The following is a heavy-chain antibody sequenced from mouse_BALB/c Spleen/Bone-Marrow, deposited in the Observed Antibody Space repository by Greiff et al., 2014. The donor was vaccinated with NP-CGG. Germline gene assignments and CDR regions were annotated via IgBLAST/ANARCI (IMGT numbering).Heavy chain of an antibody. J-gene: IGHJ4*01. CDR1: GYTFTSSC. CDR2: IHPTSGNT. D-gene: IGHD2-3*01. Sequence: VQLQQSGSVLVRPGASVKLSCTASGYTFTSSCMHWAKQRPGQGLEWIGNIHPTSGNTNYNQKFRGKATLTADSSSNTAYVQLSSLTSEDTAVYYCATSMMTRAIDDWGPGTSVTVSS. CDR3: ATSMMTRAIDD. V-gene: IGHV1S130*01.